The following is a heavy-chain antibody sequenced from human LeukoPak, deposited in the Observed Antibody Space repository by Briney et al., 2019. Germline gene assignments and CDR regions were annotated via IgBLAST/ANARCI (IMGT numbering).Heavy chain of an antibody. CDR1: GFTFSSYA. V-gene: IGHV3-23*01. CDR3: AKVRSLHYYDSSGYLYYFDY. Sequence: GRSLRLSCAASGFTFSSYAMSWVRQAPGKGLEWVSAISGSGGSTYYADSVKGRFTISRDNSKNTLYLQMNSLRAEDTAVYYCAKVRSLHYYDSSGYLYYFDYWGQGTLVTVPS. CDR2: ISGSGGST. D-gene: IGHD3-22*01. J-gene: IGHJ4*02.